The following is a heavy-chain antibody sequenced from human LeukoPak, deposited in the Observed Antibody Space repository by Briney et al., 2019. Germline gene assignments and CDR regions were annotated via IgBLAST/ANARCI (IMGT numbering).Heavy chain of an antibody. CDR2: INWNGGST. D-gene: IGHD2-21*02. CDR3: AREKAVTAKWGDAFYI. J-gene: IGHJ3*02. Sequence: PGGSLRLSCAASGFTFDDYGMSWVPPAPGKGLEWVSGINWNGGSTGYADYVKGRFTTSRDNAKNSLYLHMNSPRAEDTALYYCAREKAVTAKWGDAFYIWGQGTMVTVS. CDR1: GFTFDDYG. V-gene: IGHV3-20*04.